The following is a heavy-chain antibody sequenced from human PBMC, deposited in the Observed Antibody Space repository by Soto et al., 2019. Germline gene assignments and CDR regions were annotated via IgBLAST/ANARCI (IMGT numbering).Heavy chain of an antibody. Sequence: SQTLSLTCAISGDSVSSNSAALNLIRQSPSRGLEWLGRTYYRSKWYNDYAVSVKSRITINPDTSKNQFSLQLNSVTPEDTAVYYCARETSNPPYYYYYYGMDVWGQGTTVTVSS. CDR1: GDSVSSNSAA. D-gene: IGHD2-8*01. CDR2: TYYRSKWYN. V-gene: IGHV6-1*01. J-gene: IGHJ6*02. CDR3: ARETSNPPYYYYYYGMDV.